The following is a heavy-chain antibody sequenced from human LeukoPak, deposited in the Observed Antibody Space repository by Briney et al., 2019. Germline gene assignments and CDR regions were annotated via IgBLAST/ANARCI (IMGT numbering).Heavy chain of an antibody. CDR2: IYTSGST. CDR1: GGSISSGSYY. Sequence: SQTLSLTCTVSGGSISSGSYYWSWIRQPAGKGLEWIGRIYTSGSTNYNPSLKSRVTISVDTSKNQFSLKLSSVTAADTAVYYCARYRSSYYFDYWGQGTLVTVSS. D-gene: IGHD6-13*01. J-gene: IGHJ4*02. V-gene: IGHV4-61*02. CDR3: ARYRSSYYFDY.